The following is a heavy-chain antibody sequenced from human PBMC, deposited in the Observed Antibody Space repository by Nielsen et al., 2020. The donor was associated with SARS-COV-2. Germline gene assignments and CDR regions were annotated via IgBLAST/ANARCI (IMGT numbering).Heavy chain of an antibody. D-gene: IGHD2-2*01. CDR3: AAQDYCSSTSCYEDYYYYMDV. J-gene: IGHJ6*03. Sequence: WIRQPPGKGLEWVSYISSSSSTIYYADSVKGRFTISRDNAKNSLYLQMNSLRAEDTAVYYCAAQDYCSSTSCYEDYYYYMDVWGKGTTVTVSS. CDR2: ISSSSSTI. V-gene: IGHV3-48*01.